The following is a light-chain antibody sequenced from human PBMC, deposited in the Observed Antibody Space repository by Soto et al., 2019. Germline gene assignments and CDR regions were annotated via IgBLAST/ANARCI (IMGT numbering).Light chain of an antibody. V-gene: IGKV1-8*01. CDR3: QQYYSYPLT. CDR1: QDFSGY. Sequence: AIRMTQSPSSFSASIGDRVTITCRASQDFSGYLAWYQHKPGKAPKLLIYATSTLQSGVPSRFSGSGSGTDFTLTISCLQSEDFATYYCQQYYSYPLTFGGGTKVEIK. CDR2: ATS. J-gene: IGKJ4*01.